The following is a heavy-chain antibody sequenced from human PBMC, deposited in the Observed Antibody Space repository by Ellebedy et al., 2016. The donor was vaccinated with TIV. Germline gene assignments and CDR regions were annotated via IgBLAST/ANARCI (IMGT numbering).Heavy chain of an antibody. V-gene: IGHV3-23*01. Sequence: GGSLRLSCAASGFTFSNYAMSWVRQAPGKGLEWVSSISGSGGSTYSADSVKGRFTISKDTSKNTVYLHMNSLRVEDTAVYYCARDDAYDIWGQGTMVIVSS. CDR3: ARDDAYDI. CDR2: ISGSGGST. J-gene: IGHJ3*02. CDR1: GFTFSNYA.